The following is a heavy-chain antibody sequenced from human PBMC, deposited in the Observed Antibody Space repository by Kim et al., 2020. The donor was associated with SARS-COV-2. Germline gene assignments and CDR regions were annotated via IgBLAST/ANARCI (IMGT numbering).Heavy chain of an antibody. Sequence: ASVKVSCKASGYTFTSYDINWVRQATGQGLEWMGWMNPNSGNTGYAQKFQGRVTMTRNTSIRTAYMELSSLRSEDTAVYYCARRRSVWKEDTNFGVVTTYYYCMDVWGKGTTGTVSS. J-gene: IGHJ6*03. CDR2: MNPNSGNT. CDR3: ARRRSVWKEDTNFGVVTTYYYCMDV. CDR1: GYTFTSYD. V-gene: IGHV1-8*01. D-gene: IGHD3-3*01.